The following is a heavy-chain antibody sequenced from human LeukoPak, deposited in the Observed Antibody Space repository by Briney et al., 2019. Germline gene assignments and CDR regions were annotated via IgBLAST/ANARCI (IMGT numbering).Heavy chain of an antibody. D-gene: IGHD5-18*01. CDR3: ARFRIGYSYGYFDPNFDY. CDR1: GGSISSGGYY. Sequence: PSETLSLTCTVSGGSISSGGYYWSWIRQHPGKGLEWIGYIYYSGSTYYNPSLKSRVTISVDTSKNQFSLKLSSVTAADTAVYYCARFRIGYSYGYFDPNFDYWGQGTLVTVSS. J-gene: IGHJ4*02. CDR2: IYYSGST. V-gene: IGHV4-31*03.